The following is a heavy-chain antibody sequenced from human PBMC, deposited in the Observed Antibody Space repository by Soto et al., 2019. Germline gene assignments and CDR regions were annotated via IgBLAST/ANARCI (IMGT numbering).Heavy chain of an antibody. D-gene: IGHD6-6*01. V-gene: IGHV3-23*01. Sequence: GGSLRLSCAATGFTFNNFAMNWVRQGPGKGLEWVSGISGGGDATRYADSVKGRFTISRDNAESMVYLDMYSLIPDDTAIYYCEKNIHSSSGFDYWGQGTPVTVSS. CDR1: GFTFNNFA. CDR2: ISGGGDAT. J-gene: IGHJ4*02. CDR3: EKNIHSSSGFDY.